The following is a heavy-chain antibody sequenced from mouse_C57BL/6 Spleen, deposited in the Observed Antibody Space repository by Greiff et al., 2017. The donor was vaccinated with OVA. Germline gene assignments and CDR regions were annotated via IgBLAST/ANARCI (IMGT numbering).Heavy chain of an antibody. D-gene: IGHD2-1*01. V-gene: IGHV2-9-1*01. Sequence: QVQLKESGPGLVAPSQSLSITCTVSGFSFTSYAISWVRQPPGKGLEWLGVIWPGGGTNYNSALKSRLSISKDNSKSQVFLKMNSLQTDDTARYYCARGNSYFDYWGQGTTLTVSS. J-gene: IGHJ2*01. CDR1: GFSFTSYA. CDR3: ARGNSYFDY. CDR2: IWPGGGT.